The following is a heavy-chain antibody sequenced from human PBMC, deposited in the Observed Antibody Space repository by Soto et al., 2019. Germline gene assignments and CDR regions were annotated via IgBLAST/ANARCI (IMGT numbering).Heavy chain of an antibody. V-gene: IGHV3-30*18. J-gene: IGHJ3*02. CDR1: GFTFSSYG. CDR3: AKERVPHLYDSSAFDI. D-gene: IGHD3-22*01. CDR2: ISYDGSNK. Sequence: HPGGSLRLSCAASGFTFSSYGMHWVRQAPGKGLEWVAVISYDGSNKYYADSVKGRFTISRDNSKNTLYLQMNSLRAEDTAVYYCAKERVPHLYDSSAFDIWGQGTMVTVSS.